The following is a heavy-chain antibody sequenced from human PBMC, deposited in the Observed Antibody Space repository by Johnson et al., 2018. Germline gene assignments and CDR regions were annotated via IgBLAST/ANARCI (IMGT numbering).Heavy chain of an antibody. J-gene: IGHJ3*02. V-gene: IGHV3-33*08. Sequence: QVQLVESGGGVVQPGRSLRLSCAASGFTFSTYGMDWVRQAPGKGLEWVAVIWYDGSNKYYADSVKGRFTISRDNSKNSLYLQINSLRAEDTAVYYCARAPIRTGPLDAFDIWGQGTMVTVSS. D-gene: IGHD1-14*01. CDR3: ARAPIRTGPLDAFDI. CDR2: IWYDGSNK. CDR1: GFTFSTYG.